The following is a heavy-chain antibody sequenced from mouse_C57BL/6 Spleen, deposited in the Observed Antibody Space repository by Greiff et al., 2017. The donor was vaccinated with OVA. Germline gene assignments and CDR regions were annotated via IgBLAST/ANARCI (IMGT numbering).Heavy chain of an antibody. V-gene: IGHV1-9*01. Sequence: QVQLQQSGAELMKPGASVKLSCKATGYTFTGYWIEWVKQRPGHGLEWIGEILPGSGSTNYNEKFKGKATFTADTSSNTAYMQLSSLTTEYSAIYYCARDYDCYYVGFAYWGQGTLVTVSA. J-gene: IGHJ3*01. CDR3: ARDYDCYYVGFAY. D-gene: IGHD2-3*01. CDR2: ILPGSGST. CDR1: GYTFTGYW.